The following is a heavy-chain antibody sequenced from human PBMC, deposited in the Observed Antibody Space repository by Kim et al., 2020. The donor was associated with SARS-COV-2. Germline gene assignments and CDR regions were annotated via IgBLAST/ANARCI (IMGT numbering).Heavy chain of an antibody. CDR2: ISGSGGST. CDR1: GFTVSSYA. J-gene: IGHJ3*02. V-gene: IGHV3-23*01. CDR3: AVAGPEDFDI. Sequence: GGSLRLSCAASGFTVSSYAMSWVRQAPGKGLEWVSAISGSGGSTYYADSVKGRLTISRDNSKNTLYLQMNSLRAEDTAVYYCAVAGPEDFDIWGQGTMVTVSS. D-gene: IGHD6-19*01.